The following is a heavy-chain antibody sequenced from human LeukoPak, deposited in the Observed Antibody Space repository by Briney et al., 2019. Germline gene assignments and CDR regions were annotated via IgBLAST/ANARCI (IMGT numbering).Heavy chain of an antibody. D-gene: IGHD6-13*01. CDR3: VRHGLGSSWFGFDY. CDR1: GYTFTTYW. J-gene: IGHJ4*02. CDR2: IYPGDSDP. V-gene: IGHV5-51*01. Sequence: HGESLKISCKGSGYTFTTYWIGWVRQMPGKGLEWMGIIYPGDSDPRYSPSFQGQGTISADKSISTAYLQWTSLKASDSAMYYCVRHGLGSSWFGFDYWGQGTLVTVSS.